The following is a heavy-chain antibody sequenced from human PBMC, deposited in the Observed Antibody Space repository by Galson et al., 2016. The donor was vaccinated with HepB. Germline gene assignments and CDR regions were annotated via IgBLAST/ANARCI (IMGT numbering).Heavy chain of an antibody. CDR1: GGIFSNYA. CDR3: ARGKGWSTSGQDYYFDY. D-gene: IGHD6-19*01. J-gene: IGHJ4*02. Sequence: SVKVSCKASGGIFSNYAISWVRQAPGQGLEWMGGIIPMFGTTNYANYAQKFQGRVTISADESTSTADMELSSLSSEDTAVYYCARGKGWSTSGQDYYFDYWGQGTLVTVSS. CDR2: IIPMFGTTNYA. V-gene: IGHV1-69*13.